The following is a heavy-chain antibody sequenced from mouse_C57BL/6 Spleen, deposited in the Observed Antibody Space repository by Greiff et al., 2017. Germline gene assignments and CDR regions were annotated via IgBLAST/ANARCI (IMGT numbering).Heavy chain of an antibody. J-gene: IGHJ2*01. CDR1: GYSFTGYY. Sequence: VQLQQSGPELVKPGASVKISCKASGYSFTGYYMNWVKQSPEKSLEWIGEINPSTGGTTYNQKFKAKATLTVDKSSSTAYMQRKSLTSEDAAVYYCARHNYAYYCDYWGQGTTLTVAS. D-gene: IGHD1-1*01. CDR3: ARHNYAYYCDY. CDR2: INPSTGGT. V-gene: IGHV1-42*01.